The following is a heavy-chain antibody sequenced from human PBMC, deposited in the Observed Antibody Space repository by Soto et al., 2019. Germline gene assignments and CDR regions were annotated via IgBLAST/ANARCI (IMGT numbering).Heavy chain of an antibody. Sequence: QVQLVQSGAEVKKPGASVKVSCKASRYTFTDYYMHWVRQSPGQGLEWMGWINPNSGVTKFPQKFQGRVIMTRDTSISTVYMELSRLTSDDTAVYYCARDYSPDYWGQGTLVTVSS. CDR3: ARDYSPDY. CDR1: RYTFTDYY. CDR2: INPNSGVT. V-gene: IGHV1-2*02. D-gene: IGHD5-18*01. J-gene: IGHJ4*02.